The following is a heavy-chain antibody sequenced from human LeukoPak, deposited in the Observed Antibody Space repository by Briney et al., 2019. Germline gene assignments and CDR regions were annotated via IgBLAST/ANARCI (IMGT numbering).Heavy chain of an antibody. CDR1: GYTFTGYY. CDR2: IIPIFGTA. Sequence: ASVKVSCKASGYTFTGYYMHWVRQAPGQGLEWMGGIIPIFGTANYAQKFQGRVTITADGSTSTAYMELSSLRSEDTAVYYCARDGGDYWGQGTLVTVSS. CDR3: ARDGGDY. D-gene: IGHD3-16*01. V-gene: IGHV1-69*13. J-gene: IGHJ4*02.